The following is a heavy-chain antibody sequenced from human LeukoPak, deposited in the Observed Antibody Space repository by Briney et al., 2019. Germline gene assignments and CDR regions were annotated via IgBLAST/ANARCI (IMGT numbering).Heavy chain of an antibody. CDR1: GYSFTSYW. D-gene: IGHD1-26*01. CDR3: ARPVGYQTYYFDY. CDR2: IYPSDCAT. V-gene: IGHV5-51*01. Sequence: GESLKISSKGSGYSFTSYWIAWVRQTPDKGLEWMEIIYPSDCATRSRPSFQGQVTISADKSNSTAYLQWSSLKASDTAMYYCARPVGYQTYYFDYWGQGTLVTVSS. J-gene: IGHJ4*02.